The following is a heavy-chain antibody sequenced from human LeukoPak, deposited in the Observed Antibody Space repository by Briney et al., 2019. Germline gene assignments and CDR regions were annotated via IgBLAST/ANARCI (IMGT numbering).Heavy chain of an antibody. CDR3: ARDRGILTGYSVVGAFDI. CDR1: GGSISSYY. V-gene: IGHV4-4*07. Sequence: KPSETLSLTCTVSGGSISSYYWSWIRQPAGKGLEWIGRIYTSGSTNYNPSLKSRVTMSVDTSKNQFSLKLSSVTAADTAVYYCARDRGILTGYSVVGAFDIWGQGTMDTVSS. D-gene: IGHD3-9*01. J-gene: IGHJ3*02. CDR2: IYTSGST.